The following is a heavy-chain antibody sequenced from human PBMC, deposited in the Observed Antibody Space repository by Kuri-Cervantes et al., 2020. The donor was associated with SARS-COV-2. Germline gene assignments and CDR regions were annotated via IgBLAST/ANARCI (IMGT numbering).Heavy chain of an antibody. Sequence: SETLSLTCTVSGGSISSYYWSWIRQPPGKGLEWIGYIYYSGSTNYNPSLKSRVTISVDTSKNQFSLKLSSVTAADTAVYYCARGQNYDILTGYYNVRDYYYMDVWGKGTTVTVSS. D-gene: IGHD3-9*01. V-gene: IGHV4-59*01. CDR2: IYYSGST. CDR1: GGSISSYY. CDR3: ARGQNYDILTGYYNVRDYYYMDV. J-gene: IGHJ6*03.